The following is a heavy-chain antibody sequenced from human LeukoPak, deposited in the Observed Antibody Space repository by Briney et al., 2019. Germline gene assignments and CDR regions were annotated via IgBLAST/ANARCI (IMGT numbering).Heavy chain of an antibody. J-gene: IGHJ4*02. D-gene: IGHD6-13*01. CDR3: ASHPIAALGNTAFDY. V-gene: IGHV5-51*01. CDR2: IYPVDSDT. CDR1: ADSVTSGW. Sequence: GDSLKMSCKGSADSVTSGWSGALGRRPVKSLERMGIIYPVDSDTRYSPPLQSQFTISAHKSISTPYLQWSSLKASDSAMYSCASHPIAALGNTAFDYWGPGTLVTVSS.